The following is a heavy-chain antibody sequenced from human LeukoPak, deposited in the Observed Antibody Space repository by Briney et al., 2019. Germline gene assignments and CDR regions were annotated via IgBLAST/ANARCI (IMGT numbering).Heavy chain of an antibody. J-gene: IGHJ4*02. V-gene: IGHV3-9*01. D-gene: IGHD3-10*01. CDR3: AKGLPGSYFDY. CDR2: ISWNSGSI. CDR1: GFTFDDYA. Sequence: GGSLRLSCAASGFTFDDYAMHWVQQAPGKGLEWVSGISWNSGSIGYADSVKGRFTISRDNAKNSLYLQMNSLRAEDTALYYCAKGLPGSYFDYWGQGTLVTVSS.